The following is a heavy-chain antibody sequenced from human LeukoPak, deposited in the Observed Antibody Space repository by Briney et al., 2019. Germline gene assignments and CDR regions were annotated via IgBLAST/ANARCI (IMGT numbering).Heavy chain of an antibody. V-gene: IGHV3-23*03. J-gene: IGHJ4*02. CDR3: AKDRVPDSGYDIDY. CDR1: GFTFSGYG. CDR2: IYGGGGVI. Sequence: GGSLRLSCAASGFTFSGYGMYWVRQAPRKGLEWVAGIYGGGGVIKYADSVKGRFTISRDNSANILYLQMDSLRVEDTGIYYSAKDRVPDSGYDIDYWGQGTLVTVSS. D-gene: IGHD5-12*01.